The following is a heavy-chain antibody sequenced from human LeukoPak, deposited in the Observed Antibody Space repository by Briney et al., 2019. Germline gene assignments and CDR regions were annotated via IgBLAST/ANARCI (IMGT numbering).Heavy chain of an antibody. J-gene: IGHJ6*02. CDR3: ARAGYTYYYGSGSYAYYYYYGMDV. V-gene: IGHV4-61*02. Sequence: SGTLSLTCTVSGGSISSGSYYCGWIRQPAGKGLEWIGRIYTSGSTNYNPSLKSRVTISVDTSKNQFSLKLSSVTAADTAVYYWARAGYTYYYGSGSYAYYYYYGMDVWGQGTTVTVSS. D-gene: IGHD3-10*01. CDR1: GGSISSGSYY. CDR2: IYTSGST.